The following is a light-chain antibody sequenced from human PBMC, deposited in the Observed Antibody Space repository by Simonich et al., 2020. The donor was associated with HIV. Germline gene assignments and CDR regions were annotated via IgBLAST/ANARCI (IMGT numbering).Light chain of an antibody. J-gene: IGKJ4*01. CDR3: QKYNSVPLT. V-gene: IGKV1-27*01. CDR1: QGISNY. CDR2: AAS. Sequence: DIQMTQSPSSLSASVGDRVTITCRASQGISNYLAWYQQKPGKVPKLLIYAASTLQSGFPSRFSGSGSGTDFTLTISGLQPEDVATYYCQKYNSVPLTFGGGTKVEIK.